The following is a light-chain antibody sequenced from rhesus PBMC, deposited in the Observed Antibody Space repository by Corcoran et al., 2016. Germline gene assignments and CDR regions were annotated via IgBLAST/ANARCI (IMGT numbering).Light chain of an antibody. CDR1: PGISRY. Sequence: DIQMTQSPSSLSASVGDTVTITCRARPGISRYLNWFQQKTGKAPKLLIYAADSLESGVPSRFSGSGSRTAFTFTISSLQPEDFAAYYCLQHNSYPLTFGGGTKVEIK. CDR3: LQHNSYPLT. V-gene: IGKV1-28*01. CDR2: AAD. J-gene: IGKJ4*01.